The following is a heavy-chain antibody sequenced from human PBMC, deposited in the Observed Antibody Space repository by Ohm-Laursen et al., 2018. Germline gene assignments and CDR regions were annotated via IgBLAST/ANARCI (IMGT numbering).Heavy chain of an antibody. CDR3: ARADSGLDY. J-gene: IGHJ4*02. Sequence: SLRLSCSASGFTFSNYEMNWVRQAPGKGLEWVSYISSSGTNIHYADSVKGRFTISRDNAKNSLYLQMNSLRAGDTAVYYCARADSGLDYWGQGTLVTVSS. D-gene: IGHD3-10*01. CDR2: ISSSGTNI. V-gene: IGHV3-48*03. CDR1: GFTFSNYE.